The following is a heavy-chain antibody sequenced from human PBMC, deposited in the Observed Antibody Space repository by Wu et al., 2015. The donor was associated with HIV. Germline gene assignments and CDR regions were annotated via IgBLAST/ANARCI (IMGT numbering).Heavy chain of an antibody. Sequence: QVQLVQSGAEVKKPGASVKVSCKASGYTFTSYYMHWVRQAPGQGLEWMGIINPSGGSTSYAQKFQGRVTMTRDTSTSTVYMELSSLRSEDTAVYYCASHYGSGSYPSGGSMDVWGQGDPRVTVSS. CDR2: INPSGGST. J-gene: IGHJ6*02. D-gene: IGHD3-10*01. CDR1: GYTFTSYY. V-gene: IGHV1-46*01. CDR3: ASHYGSGSYPSGGSMDV.